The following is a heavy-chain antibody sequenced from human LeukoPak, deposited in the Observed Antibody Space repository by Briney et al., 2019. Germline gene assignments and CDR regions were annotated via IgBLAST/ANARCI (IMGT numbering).Heavy chain of an antibody. CDR1: GGSIRTYY. CDR3: ARVRESSGWDYFDY. CDR2: ISYNGRT. D-gene: IGHD6-19*01. V-gene: IGHV4-59*01. Sequence: PSETLSLTCTVSGGSIRTYYWSWIRQPPGKGLEWIGYISYNGRTNYKPSLNSRVTISVDTSKNQFSLKLTSVTAADMAVYYCARVRESSGWDYFDYWGQGAQVTVSS. J-gene: IGHJ4*02.